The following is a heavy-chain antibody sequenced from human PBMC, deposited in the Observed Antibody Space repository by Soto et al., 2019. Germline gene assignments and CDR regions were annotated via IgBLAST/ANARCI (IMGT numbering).Heavy chain of an antibody. J-gene: IGHJ4*02. CDR2: IYYSGST. CDR1: GGSVSSGSYY. CDR3: AAYCSGGSCYLGGLAY. V-gene: IGHV4-61*01. Sequence: SETLSITCTVSGGSVSSGSYYWSWIRQPPGKGLEWIGYIYYSGSTNYNPSLKSRVTISVDTSKNQFSLKLSSVTAADTAVYYCAAYCSGGSCYLGGLAYWGQGTLVTVSS. D-gene: IGHD2-15*01.